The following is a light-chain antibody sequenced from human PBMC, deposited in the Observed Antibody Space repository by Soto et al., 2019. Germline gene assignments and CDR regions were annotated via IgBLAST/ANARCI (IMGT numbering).Light chain of an antibody. Sequence: QSALTQPASVSGSPGQSITISCTGTSVDVGGYNYFSWYQQHPGKAPKLMIYDVSNRPSGVSNRFSGSKSGNTASLTISGLQAEDEADYYCSSYTSSGTLVVFGGGTKLTVL. CDR2: DVS. J-gene: IGLJ2*01. CDR1: SVDVGGYNY. V-gene: IGLV2-14*01. CDR3: SSYTSSGTLVV.